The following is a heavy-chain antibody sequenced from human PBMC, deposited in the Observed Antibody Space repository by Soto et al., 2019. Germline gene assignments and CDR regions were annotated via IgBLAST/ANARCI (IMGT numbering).Heavy chain of an antibody. Sequence: SATLSLTCTVSGGSISSYYWSWIRQPPGKGLEWIGYIYYSGSTNYNPSLKSRVTISVDTSKNQFSLKLSSVTAADTAVYYCARGSFWSGYYSSWGQGALVTV. D-gene: IGHD3-3*01. V-gene: IGHV4-59*01. J-gene: IGHJ4*02. CDR3: ARGSFWSGYYSS. CDR1: GGSISSYY. CDR2: IYYSGST.